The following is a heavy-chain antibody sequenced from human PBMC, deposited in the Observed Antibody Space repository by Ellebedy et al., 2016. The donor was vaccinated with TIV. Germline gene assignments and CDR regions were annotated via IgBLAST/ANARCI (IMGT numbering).Heavy chain of an antibody. J-gene: IGHJ6*02. CDR3: ARGGHGGFAGWDRMDV. D-gene: IGHD5-12*01. CDR2: INHDGRMP. V-gene: IGHV3-74*03. CDR1: GFTFRGYS. Sequence: PGGSLRLSCAASGFTFRGYSMHWVRQAPGKGLVWVSLINHDGRMPTYADSVKGRFTISRDNAKNTLFLQMNSLRAEDTDVYYCARGGHGGFAGWDRMDVWGQGTTVTVSS.